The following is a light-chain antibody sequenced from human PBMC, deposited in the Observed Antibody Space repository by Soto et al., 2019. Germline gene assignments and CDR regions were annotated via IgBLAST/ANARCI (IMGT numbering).Light chain of an antibody. CDR2: DVS. Sequence: QSVLTQPASVSGSPGQSITISCTGTSSDIGGYNFVSWYQQYPGKAPKLMIFDVSNRPSGVSNRFSGSKSGNTASLTISGLQAEDEADYYCNSYRSSSTLVVFGGGTKLTVL. J-gene: IGLJ2*01. CDR3: NSYRSSSTLVV. CDR1: SSDIGGYNF. V-gene: IGLV2-14*01.